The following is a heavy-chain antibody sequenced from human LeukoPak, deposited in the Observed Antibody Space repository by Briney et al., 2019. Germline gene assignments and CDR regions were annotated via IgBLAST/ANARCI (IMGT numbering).Heavy chain of an antibody. V-gene: IGHV3-23*01. J-gene: IGHJ4*02. CDR2: ISSSGGST. D-gene: IGHD4-17*01. CDR3: ARDKGDGDYRTKGTSFDY. Sequence: GGTLRLSCAASGFTFSSYGMSWVRQSPGKGLEWVSAISSSGGSTYYADSVKGRFTISRDNSKNTLYLQMNSLRAEDTAVYYCARDKGDGDYRTKGTSFDYWGQGTLVTVSS. CDR1: GFTFSSYG.